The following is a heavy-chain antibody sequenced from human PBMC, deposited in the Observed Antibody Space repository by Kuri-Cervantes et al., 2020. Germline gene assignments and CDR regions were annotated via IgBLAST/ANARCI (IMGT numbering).Heavy chain of an antibody. V-gene: IGHV3-74*01. J-gene: IGHJ3*02. D-gene: IGHD2-15*01. CDR2: INSDGSST. Sequence: GGSLRLSCVASGFTFSSYWMHWVRQAPGKGLVWVSRINSDGSSTSYADSVKGRFTISRDNAKNTLYLQMNSLRAEDTAVYYCARGGCSGGSCYSGAFDIWGQGTMVSVSS. CDR1: GFTFSSYW. CDR3: ARGGCSGGSCYSGAFDI.